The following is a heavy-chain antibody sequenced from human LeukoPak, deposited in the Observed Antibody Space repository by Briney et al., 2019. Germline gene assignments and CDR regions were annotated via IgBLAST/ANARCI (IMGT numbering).Heavy chain of an antibody. D-gene: IGHD2-21*02. J-gene: IGHJ4*02. V-gene: IGHV3-7*04. CDR1: GFPFSAYS. CDR2: IHPEGNEK. Sequence: GGSLRLSCAASGFPFSAYSMNWVRQAPGEGLEWVANIHPEGNEKYHVDSVKGRFTISRDNAKNSLYLQMNSLRVEDTAVYYCARGDDFSGDYWGQGTLVTVSS. CDR3: ARGDDFSGDY.